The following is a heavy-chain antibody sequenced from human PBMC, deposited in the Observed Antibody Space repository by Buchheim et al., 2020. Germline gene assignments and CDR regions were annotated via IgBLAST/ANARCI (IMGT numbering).Heavy chain of an antibody. CDR3: ARGSTLDY. V-gene: IGHV1-3*05. Sequence: QVQLVQSGAEEKKPGASVKVSCKTSGYTFTSYYIYWLRQAPGQRPEWMGWINVGNVDTKYSEKLKDRVTITRDTSASTAYMELSSLTFEDTAVYYCARGSTLDYWGQGTL. CDR2: INVGNVDT. CDR1: GYTFTSYY. J-gene: IGHJ4*02. D-gene: IGHD6-6*01.